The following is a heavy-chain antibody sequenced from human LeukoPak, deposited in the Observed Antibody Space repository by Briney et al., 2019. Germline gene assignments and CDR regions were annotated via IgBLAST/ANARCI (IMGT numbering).Heavy chain of an antibody. CDR3: AATYYYDSSGYYYVNY. V-gene: IGHV4-4*07. Sequence: SETLSLTCTVSGGSISSYYWSWIRQPAGKALEWIGRIYTSGSTNYNPSLKSRVTMSVDTSKNQFSLKLSSVTAADTAVYYCAATYYYDSSGYYYVNYWGQGTLVTVSS. CDR1: GGSISSYY. CDR2: IYTSGST. J-gene: IGHJ4*02. D-gene: IGHD3-22*01.